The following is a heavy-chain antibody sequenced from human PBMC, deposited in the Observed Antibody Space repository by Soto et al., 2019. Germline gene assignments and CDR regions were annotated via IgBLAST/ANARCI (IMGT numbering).Heavy chain of an antibody. D-gene: IGHD3-3*01. CDR3: ARAVTIFGVVDYYYYYGMDV. CDR1: GGSITSCDYY. Sequence: PSETLSLTCTVSGGSITSCDYYWSWIRQPPGKGLEWIGYIYYSGSTYYNPSLKSRVTISVDTSKNQFSLKLSSVTASATAVYYYARAVTIFGVVDYYYYYGMDVWGQGTTVTVSS. J-gene: IGHJ6*02. V-gene: IGHV4-30-4*01. CDR2: IYYSGST.